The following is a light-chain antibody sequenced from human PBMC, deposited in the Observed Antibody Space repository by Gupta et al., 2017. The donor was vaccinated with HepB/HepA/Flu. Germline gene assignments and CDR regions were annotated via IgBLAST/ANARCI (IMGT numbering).Light chain of an antibody. CDR3: QQEDSSPKT. CDR1: QKGSYKFKNY. J-gene: IGKJ1*01. Sequence: DIVRTQSPDALAVSLGEGATINCQSNQKGSYKFKNYLAWSPEKPGQPPKLLIYWASTRESGVPDRFSGSGSGTDFSLTISSLQAEDVAVYYCQQEDSSPKTFGQGTKVEIK. V-gene: IGKV4-1*01. CDR2: WAS.